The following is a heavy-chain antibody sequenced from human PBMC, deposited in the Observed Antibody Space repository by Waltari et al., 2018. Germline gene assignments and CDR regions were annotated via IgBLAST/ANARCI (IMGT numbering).Heavy chain of an antibody. Sequence: QVQLVESGGGVVQPGRSLRLFCAASGFTFSSYAIHWVRQAPGKGLEWVAVISYDGSNKYYADSVKGRFTISRDNSKNTLYLQMNSLRAEDTAVYYCARDPSYYYYMDVWGKGTTVTISS. V-gene: IGHV3-30-3*01. CDR2: ISYDGSNK. J-gene: IGHJ6*03. CDR1: GFTFSSYA. CDR3: ARDPSYYYYMDV.